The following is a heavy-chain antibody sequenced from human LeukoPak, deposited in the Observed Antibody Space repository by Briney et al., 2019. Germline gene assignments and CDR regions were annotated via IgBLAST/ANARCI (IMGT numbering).Heavy chain of an antibody. CDR1: GGTFISYA. D-gene: IGHD1-14*01. CDR3: ARDSSDFRNLIPH. Sequence: ASVKVSCKASGGTFISYAISWVRQAPGQGLEWMGGIIPIFGTAKYAQKFQGRVTITADESTSTAYMELSSLRSEDTAVYYCARDSSDFRNLIPHWGQGTLVTVSS. V-gene: IGHV1-69*13. CDR2: IIPIFGTA. J-gene: IGHJ1*01.